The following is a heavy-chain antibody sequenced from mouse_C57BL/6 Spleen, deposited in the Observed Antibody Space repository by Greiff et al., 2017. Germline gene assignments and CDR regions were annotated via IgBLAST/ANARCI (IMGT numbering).Heavy chain of an antibody. J-gene: IGHJ2*01. CDR3: AREEDGYFYFDY. V-gene: IGHV1-64*01. CDR1: GYTFTSYW. Sequence: QVQLQQPGAELVKPGASVKLSCKASGYTFTSYWMHWVKQRPGQGLEWIGMIHPNSGSTNYNEKFKSKATLTVDKSSSTAYMQLSSLTSEDSAVYYCAREEDGYFYFDYWGQGTTLTVSS. D-gene: IGHD2-3*01. CDR2: IHPNSGST.